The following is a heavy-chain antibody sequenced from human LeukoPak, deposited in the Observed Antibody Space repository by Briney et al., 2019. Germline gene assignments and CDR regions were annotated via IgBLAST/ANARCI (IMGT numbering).Heavy chain of an antibody. V-gene: IGHV4-4*07. J-gene: IGHJ4*02. CDR2: IYTSGST. CDR3: ARVERSIFGVVIFDY. CDR1: GGSISSYY. D-gene: IGHD3-3*01. Sequence: SETLSLTCTVSGGSISSYYWSWIRQPAGKGLEWIGRIYTSGSTNYNPSLKSRVTMSVDTSKNQFSLKLSSVTAADTAVYYCARVERSIFGVVIFDYWGQGTLVTVSS.